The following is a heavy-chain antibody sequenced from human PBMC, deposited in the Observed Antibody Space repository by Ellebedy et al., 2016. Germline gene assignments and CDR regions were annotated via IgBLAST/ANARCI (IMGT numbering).Heavy chain of an antibody. J-gene: IGHJ4*02. CDR3: TATTIFSY. D-gene: IGHD1-26*01. V-gene: IGHV3-15*01. Sequence: GESLKISXAASGFTFSYASMTWVRQAPGKGLEWVGRIKRETEGGTTDYAAPVKGRFTISRDDSKNTVFLQMNSLKTEDTAFYYCTATTIFSYWGQGALVTVSS. CDR1: GFTFSYAS. CDR2: IKRETEGGTT.